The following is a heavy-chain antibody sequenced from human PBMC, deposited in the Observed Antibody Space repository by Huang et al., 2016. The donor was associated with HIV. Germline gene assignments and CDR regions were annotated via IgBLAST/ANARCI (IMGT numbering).Heavy chain of an antibody. Sequence: QVQLVQSGAEVKKPGASVKVSCKVSGYPLTELSMHWVRQGPGKGLEWVGGFDPGDGETIYEQKFQGRVTMTEDTSTDTAYMELSSLRSEDTAVYYCATVYRRFRNHDSGDYYFDYWDQGTLVTVSS. CDR1: GYPLTELS. V-gene: IGHV1-24*01. CDR2: FDPGDGET. J-gene: IGHJ4*02. CDR3: ATVYRRFRNHDSGDYYFDY. D-gene: IGHD3-22*01.